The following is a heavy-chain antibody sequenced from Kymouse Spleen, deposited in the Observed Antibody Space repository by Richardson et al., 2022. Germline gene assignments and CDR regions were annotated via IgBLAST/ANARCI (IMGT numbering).Heavy chain of an antibody. D-gene: IGHD3-16*02. CDR2: INHSGST. J-gene: IGHJ5*02. CDR3: ARGRGLRLGELSLYRGWFDP. CDR1: GGSFSGYY. V-gene: IGHV4-34*01. Sequence: QVQLQQWGAGLLKPSETLSLTCAVYGGSFSGYYWSWIRQPPGKGLEWIGEINHSGSTNYNPSLKSRVTISVDTSKNQFSLKLSSVTAADTAVYYCARGRGLRLGELSLYRGWFDPWGQGTLVTVSS.